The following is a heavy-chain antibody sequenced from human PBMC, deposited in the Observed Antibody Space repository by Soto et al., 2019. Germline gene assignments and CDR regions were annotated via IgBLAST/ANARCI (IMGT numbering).Heavy chain of an antibody. CDR3: ARLPRDCNKTSCYYADH. Sequence: GESLKISCRGSGYDFNTNWFGWVRQLPGRGLEWVGITYPGDSDTRLHPSLQGHVTLSADVTVSTAFLQWRTLKTSDSGMYFCARLPRDCNKTSCYYADHWGQRTSVTVSS. D-gene: IGHD3-22*01. CDR2: TYPGDSDT. J-gene: IGHJ4*02. CDR1: GYDFNTNW. V-gene: IGHV5-51*01.